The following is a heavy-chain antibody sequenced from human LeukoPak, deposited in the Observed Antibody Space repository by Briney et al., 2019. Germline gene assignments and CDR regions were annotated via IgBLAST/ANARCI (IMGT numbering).Heavy chain of an antibody. D-gene: IGHD3-22*01. J-gene: IGHJ5*02. V-gene: IGHV3-23*01. CDR2: ISGSGGST. Sequence: GGSLRLSCAASGFTFSSYAMSWVRQAPGKGLEWVSAISGSGGSTYYADSVKGRFTISRDNSKNTLYLQMNSLRAEDTAVYYCARDRSYYDSSGYYPPQFDPWGQGTLVTVSS. CDR1: GFTFSSYA. CDR3: ARDRSYYDSSGYYPPQFDP.